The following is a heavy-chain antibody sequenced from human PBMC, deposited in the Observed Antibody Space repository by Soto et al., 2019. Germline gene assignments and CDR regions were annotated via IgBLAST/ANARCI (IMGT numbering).Heavy chain of an antibody. CDR1: GGSISGYY. J-gene: IGHJ4*02. CDR3: ARGKGGYSPFDY. Sequence: QVQLQESGPGLVKPSETLSLTCTVSGGSISGYYWSWIRQPPGKGLEWIGYIYYSGSTNYHPSLKSRVTISIDTSKNQFSLKLSSVTAADTAVYYCARGKGGYSPFDYWGQGTLVTVSS. D-gene: IGHD2-15*01. V-gene: IGHV4-59*01. CDR2: IYYSGST.